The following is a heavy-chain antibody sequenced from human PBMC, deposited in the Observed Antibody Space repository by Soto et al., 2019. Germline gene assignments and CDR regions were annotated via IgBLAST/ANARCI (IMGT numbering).Heavy chain of an antibody. V-gene: IGHV4-30-4*08. D-gene: IGHD3-3*01. J-gene: IGHJ4*02. Sequence: SETLSLTCTVSGGFIRSGDYYWSWIRQPPGKGLEWIGYIYYSGSTYYNPSLKSRVTISVDTSKNQFSLKLGSVTAADTAVYYCARARHYDFWSGYYTFENWGQGTLVTVSS. CDR2: IYYSGST. CDR3: ARARHYDFWSGYYTFEN. CDR1: GGFIRSGDYY.